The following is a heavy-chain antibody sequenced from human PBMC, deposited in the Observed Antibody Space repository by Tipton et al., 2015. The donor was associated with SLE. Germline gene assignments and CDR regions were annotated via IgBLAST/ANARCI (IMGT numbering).Heavy chain of an antibody. Sequence: TLSLTCTVSGYSISSGYYWGWIRQPPGKGLEWIGSIYHSGSTYYNPSLKSRVTVSIDTSKNQFSVKLTSVTAADTAMYYCARIGGTGGFHFPLWGQGTLVTVAS. CDR2: IYHSGST. CDR3: ARIGGTGGFHFPL. J-gene: IGHJ4*02. V-gene: IGHV4-38-2*02. CDR1: GYSISSGYY. D-gene: IGHD2-8*02.